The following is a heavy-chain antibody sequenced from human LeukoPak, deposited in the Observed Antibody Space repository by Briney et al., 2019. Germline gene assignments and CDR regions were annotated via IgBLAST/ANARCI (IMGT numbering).Heavy chain of an antibody. CDR2: IHPNNGDT. D-gene: IGHD3-10*01. J-gene: IGHJ4*02. CDR3: ARDGPAQMVEFDY. V-gene: IGHV1-2*02. Sequence: ASVKVSCKASGYTFSGTGWYLYWLRQAPGQGLECMGWIHPNNGDTAYAQKFQGRVAMTRDTSISTAYMELRRLRPDDTAVYYCARDGPAQMVEFDYWGQGTLVTVSS. CDR1: GYTFSGTGWY.